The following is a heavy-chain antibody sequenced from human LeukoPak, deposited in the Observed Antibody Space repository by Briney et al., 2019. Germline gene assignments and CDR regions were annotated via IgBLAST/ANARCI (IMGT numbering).Heavy chain of an antibody. J-gene: IGHJ4*02. CDR1: GFTFSSYA. Sequence: GGSLRLSCAASGFTFSSYAMSWVRQAPGMGLEWVSAISGSGGSTYYADSVKGRFTISRDNSKNTLYLQMNSLRAEDTAVYYCAKDHRRATYYDFWSGYSFDYWGQGTLVTVSS. CDR2: ISGSGGST. D-gene: IGHD3-3*01. V-gene: IGHV3-23*01. CDR3: AKDHRRATYYDFWSGYSFDY.